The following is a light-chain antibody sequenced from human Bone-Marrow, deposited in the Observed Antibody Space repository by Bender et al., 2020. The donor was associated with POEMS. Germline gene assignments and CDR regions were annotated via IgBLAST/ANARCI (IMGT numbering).Light chain of an antibody. Sequence: QSALTQPASVSGSPGQAITISCTGTDSDIGSYNLVSWYQQHPGKAPRLMIYEGTERHSGVSNRFSGSKSANTASLTISGLQAEDEAVYFCSSWTSSNTYVFGTGTQVTVL. CDR2: EGT. CDR1: DSDIGSYNL. J-gene: IGLJ1*01. V-gene: IGLV2-23*01. CDR3: SSWTSSNTYV.